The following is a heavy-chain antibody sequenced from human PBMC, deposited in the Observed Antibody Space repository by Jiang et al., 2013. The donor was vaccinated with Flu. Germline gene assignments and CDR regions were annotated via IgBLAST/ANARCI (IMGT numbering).Heavy chain of an antibody. CDR2: ISYDGSNK. J-gene: IGHJ1*01. CDR3: ARDPSSSALFAEYFQH. CDR1: GFTFSSYA. V-gene: IGHV3-30-3*01. Sequence: QLVESGGGVVQPGRSLRLSCAASGFTFSSYAMHWVRQAPGKGLEWVAVISYDGSNKYYADSVKGRFTISRDNSKNTLYLQMNSLRAEDTAVYYCARDPSSSALFAEYFQHWGQGTLVTVSS. D-gene: IGHD6-6*01.